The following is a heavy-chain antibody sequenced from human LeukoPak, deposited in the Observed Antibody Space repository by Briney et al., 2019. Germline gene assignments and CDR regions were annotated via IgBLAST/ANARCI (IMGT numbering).Heavy chain of an antibody. CDR3: GRGADLLTGYYPFDS. CDR2: VYHSGGT. CDR1: GGSISSGDYS. Sequence: PSETLSLTCAVSGGSISSGDYSWSWIRQPAGRGLEWIGYVYHSGGTYYNPSLKSRVTMSLDRSKNQFSLKLSSVTAADTAVYYCGRGADLLTGYYPFDSWGQGTLVTVSS. J-gene: IGHJ4*02. D-gene: IGHD3-9*01. V-gene: IGHV4-30-2*01.